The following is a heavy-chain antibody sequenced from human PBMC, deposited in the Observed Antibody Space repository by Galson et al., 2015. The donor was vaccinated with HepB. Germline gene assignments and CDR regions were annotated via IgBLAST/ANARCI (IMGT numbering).Heavy chain of an antibody. CDR3: ARDQWLVRGYFDL. Sequence: SVKVSCKASGYTFTSYYMHWVRQAPGQGLEWMGIINPSGGSTSYAQKFQGRVTMTRDTSMSTVYMELSSLRSEDTAGYYCARDQWLVRGYFDLWGRGTLVTVSS. CDR2: INPSGGST. V-gene: IGHV1-46*01. J-gene: IGHJ2*01. CDR1: GYTFTSYY. D-gene: IGHD6-19*01.